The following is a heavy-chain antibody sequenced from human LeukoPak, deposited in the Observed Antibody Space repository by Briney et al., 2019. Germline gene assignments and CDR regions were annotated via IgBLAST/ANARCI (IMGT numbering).Heavy chain of an antibody. V-gene: IGHV4-30-4*08. J-gene: IGHJ4*02. D-gene: IGHD3-10*01. CDR1: GGSISSGDYY. CDR3: ARDPGGSGDYYNIFDY. CDR2: IYYSGST. Sequence: SQTLSLTCTVSGGSISSGDYYWSWIRQPPGKGLEWIGYIYYSGSTYYNPSLKSRVTISIDTSKNQFSLKLTSVSAADTAVYYCARDPGGSGDYYNIFDYWGPGTLVTVSS.